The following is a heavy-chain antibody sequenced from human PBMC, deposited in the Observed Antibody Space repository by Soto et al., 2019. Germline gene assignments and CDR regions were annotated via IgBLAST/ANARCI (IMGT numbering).Heavy chain of an antibody. J-gene: IGHJ2*01. CDR3: AKDYKVGATKLLNWYFDL. Sequence: GGSLRLSCAASGFTFSSYAMSWVRQAPGKGLEWVSAISGSGGSTYYADSVKGRFTISRDNSKNTLYLQMNSLRAEDTAVYYCAKDYKVGATKLLNWYFDLWGRGTLVTVSS. CDR1: GFTFSSYA. CDR2: ISGSGGST. D-gene: IGHD1-26*01. V-gene: IGHV3-23*01.